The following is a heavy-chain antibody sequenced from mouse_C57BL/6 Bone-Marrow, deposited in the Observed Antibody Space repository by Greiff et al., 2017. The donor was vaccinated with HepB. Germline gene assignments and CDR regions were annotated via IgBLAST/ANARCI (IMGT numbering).Heavy chain of an antibody. CDR1: GYTFTDYE. J-gene: IGHJ3*01. V-gene: IGHV1-15*01. CDR2: IDPETGGT. Sequence: QVQLQQSGAELVRPGASVTLSCKASGYTFTDYEMHWVKQTPVHGLEWIGAIDPETGGTAYNQKFKGKAILTADKSSSPAYMELRSLTSEDSAVYYCTKPYYGSSPFAYWGQGTLVTVSA. D-gene: IGHD1-1*01. CDR3: TKPYYGSSPFAY.